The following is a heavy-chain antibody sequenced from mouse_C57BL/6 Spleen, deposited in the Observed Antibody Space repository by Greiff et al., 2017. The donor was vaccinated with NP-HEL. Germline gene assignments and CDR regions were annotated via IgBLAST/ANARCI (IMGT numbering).Heavy chain of an antibody. Sequence: VQLQQSGAELVRPGASVKLSCKASGYTFTDYYINWVKQRPGQGLEWIARIYPGSGNTYYNEKFKGKATLTAEKSSSTAYMQLSSLTSEDSAVYFCARSANWDYAMDYWGQGTSVTVSS. CDR1: GYTFTDYY. J-gene: IGHJ4*01. CDR2: IYPGSGNT. CDR3: ARSANWDYAMDY. D-gene: IGHD4-1*01. V-gene: IGHV1-76*01.